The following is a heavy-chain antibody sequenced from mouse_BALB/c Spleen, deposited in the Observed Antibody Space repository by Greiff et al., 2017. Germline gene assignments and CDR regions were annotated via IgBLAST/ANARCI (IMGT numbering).Heavy chain of an antibody. Sequence: EVQLQQSGAELVRSGASVKLSCTASGFNIKDYYMHWVKQRPEQGLEWIGWIDPENGDTEYAPKFQGKATMTADTSSNTAYLQLSSLTSEDTAVYYCNALWVYYAMDYWGKEPQSPSPQ. D-gene: IGHD6-1*01. J-gene: IGHJ4*01. CDR1: GFNIKDYY. V-gene: IGHV14-4*02. CDR2: IDPENGDT. CDR3: NALWVYYAMDY.